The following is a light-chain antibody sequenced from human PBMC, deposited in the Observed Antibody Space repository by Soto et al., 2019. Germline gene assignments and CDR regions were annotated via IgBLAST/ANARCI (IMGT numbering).Light chain of an antibody. CDR3: QVGDSSTAV. CDR1: KLGDKY. Sequence: SYELTQPPSVSVSPGQTASITCSGDKLGDKYACWYQQKPGQSPVLVIYQDSKRPSGIPERFSGSNSGNTATLTIGGTQAMDEADYYCQVGDSSTAVFGGGTKVTVL. CDR2: QDS. J-gene: IGLJ2*01. V-gene: IGLV3-1*01.